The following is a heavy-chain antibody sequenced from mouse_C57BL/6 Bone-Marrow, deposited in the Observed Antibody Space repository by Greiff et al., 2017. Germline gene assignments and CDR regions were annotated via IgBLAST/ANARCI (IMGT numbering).Heavy chain of an antibody. CDR1: GYTFTSYW. CDR3: ARSGDYYGSSPWFAY. CDR2: IHPNSGST. D-gene: IGHD1-1*01. Sequence: VQLQQSGAELVKPGASVKLSCKASGYTFTSYWMHWVKQRPGQGLEWIGMIHPNSGSTNYNEKFKSKATLTVDKSSSTAYMQLSSLTSEDSAVYYCARSGDYYGSSPWFAYWGQGTLVTVSA. V-gene: IGHV1-64*01. J-gene: IGHJ3*01.